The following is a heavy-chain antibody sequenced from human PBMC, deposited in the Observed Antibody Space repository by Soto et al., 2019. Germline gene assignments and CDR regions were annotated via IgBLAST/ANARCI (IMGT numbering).Heavy chain of an antibody. D-gene: IGHD5-18*01. J-gene: IGHJ5*02. CDR1: GYTFTDSA. V-gene: IGHV1-3*05. CDR2: INAGNGDT. CDR3: ARDRGYTYGYWGWFDP. Sequence: QVHFVQSGAEEKKPGASVKVSCKASGYTFTDSAIHWVRQAPGQRLEWMGWINAGNGDTKYSQKFQGRVTITRDTSANTAYMELSSLTSDDTAVYYCARDRGYTYGYWGWFDPWGQGTLVTVSS.